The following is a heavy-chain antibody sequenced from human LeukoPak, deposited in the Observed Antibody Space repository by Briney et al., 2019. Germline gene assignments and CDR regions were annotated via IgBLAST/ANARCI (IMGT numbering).Heavy chain of an antibody. CDR1: GGSISSSSYY. D-gene: IGHD6-13*01. CDR2: IYYSGST. V-gene: IGHV4-39*07. J-gene: IGHJ4*02. Sequence: PSETLSLTCTVSGGSISSSSYYWGWIRQPPGKGLEWIGSIYYSGSTYYNPSLKSRVTISVDTSKNQFSLKLSSVTAADTAVYYCARDGAAAGRAPFDYWGQGTLVTVSS. CDR3: ARDGAAAGRAPFDY.